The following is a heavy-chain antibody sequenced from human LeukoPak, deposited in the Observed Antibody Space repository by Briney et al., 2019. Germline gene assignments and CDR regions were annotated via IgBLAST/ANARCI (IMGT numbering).Heavy chain of an antibody. J-gene: IGHJ4*02. CDR2: VYYSGST. CDR1: GGSISSYY. D-gene: IGHD3-3*01. CDR3: ARGGYDFWSGYYGPTQIDY. V-gene: IGHV4-59*01. Sequence: SETLSLTCTVSGGSISSYYWRWIRQRPGKGLEWIGYVYYSGSTNYNPSLKSRVTISVDTSKNQFSLKLSSVTAADTAVYYCARGGYDFWSGYYGPTQIDYWGQGTLVTVSS.